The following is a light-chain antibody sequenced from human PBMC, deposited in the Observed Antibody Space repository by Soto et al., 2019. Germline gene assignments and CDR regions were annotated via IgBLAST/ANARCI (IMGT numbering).Light chain of an antibody. CDR3: QEYNNWPPWT. V-gene: IGKV3-15*01. Sequence: EIVMTQSPATLSVSPGERATLSCRASQSVSSTLAWYQQIPCHAPRLLIYGASTMATGIPARFSGSGSGTEFNFSISSLQSEDFAVNYWQEYNNWPPWTFGQGTKVEIK. CDR2: GAS. J-gene: IGKJ1*01. CDR1: QSVSST.